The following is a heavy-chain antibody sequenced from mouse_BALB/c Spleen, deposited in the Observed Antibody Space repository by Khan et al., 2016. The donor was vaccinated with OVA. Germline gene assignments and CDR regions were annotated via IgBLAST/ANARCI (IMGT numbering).Heavy chain of an antibody. Sequence: VQLQESGAELAKPGASVKMSCKASGYTFTTYWMHWVKQRPGQGPEWIGYINPTSGYTDYNEKFKDRATLSADKSSSTAYMQLSSLTSEDSAVYYCTRDRIDYWGQGTTLTVSS. CDR3: TRDRIDY. V-gene: IGHV1-7*01. J-gene: IGHJ2*01. CDR1: GYTFTTYW. CDR2: INPTSGYT.